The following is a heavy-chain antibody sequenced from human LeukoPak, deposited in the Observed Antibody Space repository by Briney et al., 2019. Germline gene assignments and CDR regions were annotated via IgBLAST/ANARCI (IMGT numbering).Heavy chain of an antibody. CDR2: IHHTGST. Sequence: PPETLSLTCTVSGGSISRYHWSWVRQPPGKGLEWIGYIHHTGSTNFNPSLKSRVTMSVDTSENQFSLQLSSVTAADTALYYCATHDGSSWFYFDYWSQGTLVTVSS. CDR3: ATHDGSSWFYFDY. CDR1: GGSISRYH. J-gene: IGHJ4*02. V-gene: IGHV4-59*08. D-gene: IGHD6-13*01.